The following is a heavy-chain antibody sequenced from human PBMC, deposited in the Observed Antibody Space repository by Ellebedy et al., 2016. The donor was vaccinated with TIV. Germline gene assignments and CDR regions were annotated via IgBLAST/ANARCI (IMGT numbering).Heavy chain of an antibody. D-gene: IGHD3-22*01. CDR2: IIPIFGTA. J-gene: IGHJ3*02. CDR1: GGTFSSYA. CDR3: ARDRYYDSSGSNAFDI. Sequence: SVKVSCXASGGTFSSYAISWVRQAPGQGLEWMGGIIPIFGTANYAQKFQGRVTITADKSTSTAYMELSSLRSEDTAVYYCARDRYYDSSGSNAFDIWGQGTMVTVSS. V-gene: IGHV1-69*06.